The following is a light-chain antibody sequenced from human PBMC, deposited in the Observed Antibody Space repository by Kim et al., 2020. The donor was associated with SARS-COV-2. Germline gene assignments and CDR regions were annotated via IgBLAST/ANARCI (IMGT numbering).Light chain of an antibody. Sequence: GRSITISGTETSSDVGSYNYVSWYQQHPGKAPKLMINDVSKRPSGVSNRFSGSKSGNTASLTIFGLQAEDEADYYCSSYTVISTLVLGTGTKVTVL. CDR3: SSYTVISTLV. CDR2: DVS. J-gene: IGLJ1*01. CDR1: SSDVGSYNY. V-gene: IGLV2-14*03.